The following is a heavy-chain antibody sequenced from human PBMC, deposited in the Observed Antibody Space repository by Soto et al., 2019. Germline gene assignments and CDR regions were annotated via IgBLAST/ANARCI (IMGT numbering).Heavy chain of an antibody. Sequence: LRLSCAASGFTFSSYSMNWVRQAPGKGLEWVSYISSSSSTIYYADSVKGRFTISRDNAKNSLYLQMNSLRDEDTAVYYCARDGSYDFWSGRHLEAYYYYGMDVWVQGTTVTVCS. CDR3: ARDGSYDFWSGRHLEAYYYYGMDV. CDR2: ISSSSSTI. D-gene: IGHD3-3*01. J-gene: IGHJ6*02. CDR1: GFTFSSYS. V-gene: IGHV3-48*02.